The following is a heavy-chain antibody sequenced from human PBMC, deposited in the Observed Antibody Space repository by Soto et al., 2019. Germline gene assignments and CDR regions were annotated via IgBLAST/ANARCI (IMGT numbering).Heavy chain of an antibody. CDR1: GFTFSSYA. D-gene: IGHD2-15*01. Sequence: EVQLLESGGGLVQPGGSLRLSCAASGFTFSSYAMSWVRQAPGKGLEWVSAISGSGGSTYYADSVKGRFTISRDNSKNTLDQQMNSLRAEDTAVYYCAKDTGRGIVVVVAATIDYWGQGTLVTVSS. CDR2: ISGSGGST. V-gene: IGHV3-23*01. CDR3: AKDTGRGIVVVVAATIDY. J-gene: IGHJ4*02.